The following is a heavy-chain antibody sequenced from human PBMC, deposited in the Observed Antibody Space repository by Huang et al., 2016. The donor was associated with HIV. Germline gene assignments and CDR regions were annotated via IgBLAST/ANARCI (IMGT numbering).Heavy chain of an antibody. Sequence: QVHLVQSGAEVRRPGVSVKISCKTFGYTFTQSPLHWVRQAPGQGLEWGGRINTGNGTTRYQPKLRGRLTISRDTSASAGCMELTGLTYKDTGVYYCATTAFDYWGQGTLVTVSP. CDR2: INTGNGTT. V-gene: IGHV1-3*04. CDR1: GYTFTQSP. J-gene: IGHJ4*02. CDR3: ATTAFDY.